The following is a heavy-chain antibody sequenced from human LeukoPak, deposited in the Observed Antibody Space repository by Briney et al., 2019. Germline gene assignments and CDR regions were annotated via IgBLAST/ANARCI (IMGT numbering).Heavy chain of an antibody. Sequence: GGSLRLSCAASGFTFSSYWMNWVRQAPGKGLEWVANIKQDGSEKYYVDSVKGRFTISRDNAKNSLYLQMNSLRAEDTAVYYCARDGGPMIVVVRFDYWGQGTLVTVSS. J-gene: IGHJ4*02. CDR2: IKQDGSEK. D-gene: IGHD3-22*01. CDR1: GFTFSSYW. CDR3: ARDGGPMIVVVRFDY. V-gene: IGHV3-7*03.